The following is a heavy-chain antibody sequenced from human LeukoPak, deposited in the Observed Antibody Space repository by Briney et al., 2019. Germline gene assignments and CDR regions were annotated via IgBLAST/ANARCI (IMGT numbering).Heavy chain of an antibody. CDR2: IIPIFGTA. V-gene: IGHV1-69*13. D-gene: IGHD3-3*01. CDR1: GGTFSSYA. CDR3: ARVGPSLRFLEWAEGNWFDP. Sequence: SVKVSCKASGGTFSSYAISWVRQAPGQGLEWMGEIIPIFGTANYAQKFQGRVTITADESTSTAYMELSSLRSEDTAVYYCARVGPSLRFLEWAEGNWFDPWGQGTLVTVSS. J-gene: IGHJ5*02.